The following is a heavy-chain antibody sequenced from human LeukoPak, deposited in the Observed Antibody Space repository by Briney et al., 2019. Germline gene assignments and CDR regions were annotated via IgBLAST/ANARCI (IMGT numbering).Heavy chain of an antibody. D-gene: IGHD1-26*01. J-gene: IGHJ5*02. CDR2: IIPIFGTA. CDR3: ARDPRIVGATHNWFDP. Sequence: ASVKVSCKASGGTFSSYAISRVRQAPGQGLEWMGGIIPIFGTANCAQKFQGRVTITADESTSTAYMELSSLRSEDTAVYYCARDPRIVGATHNWFDPWGQGTLVTVSS. CDR1: GGTFSSYA. V-gene: IGHV1-69*13.